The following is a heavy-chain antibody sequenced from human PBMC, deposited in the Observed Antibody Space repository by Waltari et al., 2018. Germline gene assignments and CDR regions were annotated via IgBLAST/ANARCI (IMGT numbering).Heavy chain of an antibody. V-gene: IGHV3-21*02. J-gene: IGHJ4*02. CDR2: ISASSVYI. Sequence: EVQLVESGGGLVKPGGSLRLSCEASGFTFGRYNMHWVRQARGKGLEWVSSISASSVYIYYADSVKGRFTISRDNAKNSLYLEMKSLGADDTAVYYCARGDLGYCSTARCFDFDSWGQGTLVTVSS. CDR3: ARGDLGYCSTARCFDFDS. D-gene: IGHD2-2*01. CDR1: GFTFGRYN.